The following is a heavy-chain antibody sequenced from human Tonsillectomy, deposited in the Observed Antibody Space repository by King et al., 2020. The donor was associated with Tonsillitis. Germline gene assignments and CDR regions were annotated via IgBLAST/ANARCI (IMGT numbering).Heavy chain of an antibody. D-gene: IGHD5/OR15-5a*01. CDR2: IHPDDSDT. V-gene: IGHV5-51*03. CDR3: ARLWSHVDTVSTSPPYYFDY. CDR1: GYSFSFYW. Sequence: VQLVQSGAEVKKSGESLKISCKGSGYSFSFYWIAWVRQMPGKGLEWMGVIHPDDSDTKYSPSFQGQVTISADRSISTAYLQWSSLKASDTAIYYCARLWSHVDTVSTSPPYYFDYWGQGTLVTVSA. J-gene: IGHJ4*02.